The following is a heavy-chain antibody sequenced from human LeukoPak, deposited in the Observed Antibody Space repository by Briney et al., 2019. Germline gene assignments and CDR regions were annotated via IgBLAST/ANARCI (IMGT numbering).Heavy chain of an antibody. J-gene: IGHJ1*01. CDR1: GFTFSSYG. V-gene: IGHV3-30*18. CDR3: AKDHVAAAGTWYFQH. D-gene: IGHD6-13*01. CDR2: ISYDGSNK. Sequence: GGSLRLSCAASGFTFSSYGMHWVRQAPGKGLEWVAVISYDGSNKYYADSVKGRFTISRDNSKNTLYLQMNSLRAEDTAVYYCAKDHVAAAGTWYFQHWGQGTLVTVSS.